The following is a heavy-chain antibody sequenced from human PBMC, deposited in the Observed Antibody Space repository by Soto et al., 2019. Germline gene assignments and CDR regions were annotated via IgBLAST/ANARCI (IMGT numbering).Heavy chain of an antibody. J-gene: IGHJ4*02. D-gene: IGHD2-15*01. CDR3: AKDAYGGSLFDY. V-gene: IGHV3-30*18. Sequence: QVQLVESGGGVVQPGGSLRLSCAASGFTFSSYGMHWVRQAPGKGLEWVAVISYDGSNKYYADSVKGRFTISRDNSKNTLYLLMNSLRAEDTAVYYCAKDAYGGSLFDYWGQGTLVTVSS. CDR2: ISYDGSNK. CDR1: GFTFSSYG.